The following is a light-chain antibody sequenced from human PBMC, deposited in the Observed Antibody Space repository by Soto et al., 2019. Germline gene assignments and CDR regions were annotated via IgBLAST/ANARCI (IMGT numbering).Light chain of an antibody. CDR3: QQYNNWPRT. V-gene: IGKV3-15*01. CDR2: GAS. Sequence: EIVMTQSPATLSVSPGERATVSCRASQSVSSNLAWYQQKPGQGPRLLIYGASTRATGIPAWFSGSGSGTDFTLTSGSLQSEDFAVYYCQQYNNWPRTFGQGTKLEIK. J-gene: IGKJ2*01. CDR1: QSVSSN.